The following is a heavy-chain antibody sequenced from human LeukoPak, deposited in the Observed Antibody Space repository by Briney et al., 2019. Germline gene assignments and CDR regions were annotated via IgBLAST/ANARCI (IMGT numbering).Heavy chain of an antibody. D-gene: IGHD2-15*01. V-gene: IGHV4-39*07. CDR1: GGSISTSNYY. CDR3: ARDPVGCSGGSCYKPHNWFDP. Sequence: SETLSLTCTVSGGSISTSNYYWGWIRQPPGKGLEWIGNIFYSGSTYYSPSLRSRVTISVDTSKNQFSLKLSSVTAADTAVYYCARDPVGCSGGSCYKPHNWFDPWGQGTLVTVSS. J-gene: IGHJ5*02. CDR2: IFYSGST.